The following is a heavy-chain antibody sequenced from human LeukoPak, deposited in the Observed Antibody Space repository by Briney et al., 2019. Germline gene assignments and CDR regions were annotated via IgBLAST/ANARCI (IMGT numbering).Heavy chain of an antibody. J-gene: IGHJ4*02. V-gene: IGHV3-21*01. D-gene: IGHD3-22*01. CDR2: ISSSSSYI. CDR3: ARAKYYYDSSGYFFDY. CDR1: GFTFSSYS. Sequence: GGSLRLSCAASGFTFSSYSMNWVRQAPGKGLEWVSSISSSSSYIYYADSVKGRFTISRDNAKNSLYLHMNSLRAEDTAVYYCARAKYYYDSSGYFFDYWGQGTLVTVSS.